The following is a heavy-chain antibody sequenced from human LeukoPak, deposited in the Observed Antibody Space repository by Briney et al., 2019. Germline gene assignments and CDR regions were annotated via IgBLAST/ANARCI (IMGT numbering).Heavy chain of an antibody. CDR2: IYYSGST. V-gene: IGHV4-39*01. CDR3: ARLVPPGWFDP. Sequence: SETLSLTCTVSGGSISSSSYYWGWHRQPPGRGLEWIANIYYSGSTYFNPSLKSRVTISIDTSKNQFSLKLTSVTAADTAVYYCARLVPPGWFDPWGQGTLVTVSS. CDR1: GGSISSSSYY. J-gene: IGHJ5*02.